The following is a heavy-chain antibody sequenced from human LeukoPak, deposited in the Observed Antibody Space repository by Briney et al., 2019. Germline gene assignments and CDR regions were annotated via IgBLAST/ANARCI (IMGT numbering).Heavy chain of an antibody. V-gene: IGHV4-34*01. CDR3: ARLRYCTNGVCP. D-gene: IGHD2-8*01. Sequence: SETLSLTCAVYGGSFSGYYWSWIGQPPGKGLEWIGEINHSGSTNYNPSLKSRVTISVDTSKNQFSLKLSSVTAADTAVYYCARLRYCTNGVCPWGQGALVTVSS. CDR2: INHSGST. CDR1: GGSFSGYY. J-gene: IGHJ5*02.